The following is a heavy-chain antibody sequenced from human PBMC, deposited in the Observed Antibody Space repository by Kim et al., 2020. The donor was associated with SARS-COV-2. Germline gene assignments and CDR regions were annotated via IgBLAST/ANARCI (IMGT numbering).Heavy chain of an antibody. D-gene: IGHD1-26*01. J-gene: IGHJ3*02. V-gene: IGHV1-46*01. CDR3: ARPRSTSSAADAFDI. Sequence: QKSQGRVTITRAQSKSTVYMALSSLRSEDTAVYYCARPRSTSSAADAFDIWGQGTMVTVSS.